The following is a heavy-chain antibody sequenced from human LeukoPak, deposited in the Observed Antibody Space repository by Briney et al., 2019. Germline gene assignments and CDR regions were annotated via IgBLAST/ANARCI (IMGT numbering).Heavy chain of an antibody. D-gene: IGHD2-21*01. CDR2: IYYSGST. CDR1: GGSFSSYY. J-gene: IGHJ6*03. Sequence: SETLSLTCAVYGGSFSSYYWSWIRQPPGKGLEGIGYIYYSGSTNYNPSLKSRVTISVDTSKDQFSLKLSSVTAADTAVYYCARGDSPYYYYYMDVWGKGTTVTVSS. V-gene: IGHV4-59*01. CDR3: ARGDSPYYYYYMDV.